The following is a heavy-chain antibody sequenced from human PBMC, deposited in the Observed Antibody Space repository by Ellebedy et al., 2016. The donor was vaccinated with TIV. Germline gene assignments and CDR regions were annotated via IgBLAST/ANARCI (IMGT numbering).Heavy chain of an antibody. V-gene: IGHV3-23*01. Sequence: GGSLRLXXAASGFTFSSYAMSWVRQAPGKGLEWVSAISGSGGSTYYADSVKGRFTISRDNSKNSLYLQMNSLRAEDTALYYCAKDRAAVWELRTFDYWGQGTLVTVSS. CDR2: ISGSGGST. D-gene: IGHD1-26*01. CDR3: AKDRAAVWELRTFDY. CDR1: GFTFSSYA. J-gene: IGHJ4*02.